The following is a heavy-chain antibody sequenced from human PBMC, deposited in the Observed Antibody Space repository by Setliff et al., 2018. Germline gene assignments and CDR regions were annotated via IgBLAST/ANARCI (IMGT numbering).Heavy chain of an antibody. V-gene: IGHV4-30-4*08. CDR1: GGSISSGDYY. D-gene: IGHD3-22*01. CDR2: IYSSGST. J-gene: IGHJ4*02. Sequence: PSETLSLTCTVSGGSISSGDYYWSWIRQPPGKGLEWIGYIYSSGSTYYNPSLKSRVSISVATSKTQFSLQLSSVTAADTAVSYCARESRYYYDNLGTLDYWGQGTLVTVSS. CDR3: ARESRYYYDNLGTLDY.